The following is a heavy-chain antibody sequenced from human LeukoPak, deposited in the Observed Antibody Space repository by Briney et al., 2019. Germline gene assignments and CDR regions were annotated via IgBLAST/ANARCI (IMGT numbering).Heavy chain of an antibody. D-gene: IGHD1-14*01. CDR2: ISGSGGST. V-gene: IGHV3-23*01. J-gene: IGHJ6*02. CDR3: AKPIRNRTNYYYYYGMDV. Sequence: PGGSLRLSCAASGFTFSSYAMSWVRQAPGKGLEWVSAISGSGGSTYYADSVKGRFTISRDNSKNTLYLQMNSLRAEDTAVYYCAKPIRNRTNYYYYYGMDVWGQGTTVTVSS. CDR1: GFTFSSYA.